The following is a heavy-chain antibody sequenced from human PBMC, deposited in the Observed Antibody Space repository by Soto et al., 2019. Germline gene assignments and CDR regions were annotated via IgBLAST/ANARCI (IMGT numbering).Heavy chain of an antibody. CDR3: TTDVLYPLVNDY. CDR1: GFPFSNAW. CDR2: IKSKTDGGTT. V-gene: IGHV3-15*07. D-gene: IGHD6-6*01. J-gene: IGHJ4*02. Sequence: PGGSMRLSCAASGFPFSNAWMNWVRQAPGKGLEWVGRIKSKTDGGTTDYAAPVKGRFTISRDDSKNTLYLQMNSLKTEDTAVYYCTTDVLYPLVNDYWGQGTLVTVSS.